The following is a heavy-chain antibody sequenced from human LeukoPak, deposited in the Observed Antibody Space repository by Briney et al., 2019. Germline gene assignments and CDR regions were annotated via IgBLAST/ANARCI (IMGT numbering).Heavy chain of an antibody. CDR3: ARVRWYYFDY. CDR1: GGSISSGDYY. CDR2: IYYSGST. Sequence: SETLSLTCTVSGGSISSGDYYWSWIRQPPGKGLEWIGYIYYSGSTYYNPSLKSRVTISADTSKNQFSLKLSSVTAADTAVYYCARVRWYYFDYWGQGTLVIVSS. V-gene: IGHV4-30-4*01. J-gene: IGHJ4*02. D-gene: IGHD4-23*01.